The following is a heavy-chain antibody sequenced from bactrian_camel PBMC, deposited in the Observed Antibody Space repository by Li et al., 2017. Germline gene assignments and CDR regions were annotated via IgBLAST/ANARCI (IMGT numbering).Heavy chain of an antibody. CDR3: AARKVARGSHFSLGRAPALRRDEYNF. CDR1: GFTIDHRD. D-gene: IGHD2*01. CDR2: MAWAGNRP. V-gene: IGHV3-1*01. J-gene: IGHJ4*01. Sequence: VQLVESGGGVVRPGESLRLSCVASGFTIDHRDMTWVRQAPGKGLERISGMAWAGNRPWYAASVKGRFTISQDNSKNTLFLQMNVLRPEDTAMYYCAARKVARGSHFSLGRAPALRRDEYNFWGQGTQVTVS.